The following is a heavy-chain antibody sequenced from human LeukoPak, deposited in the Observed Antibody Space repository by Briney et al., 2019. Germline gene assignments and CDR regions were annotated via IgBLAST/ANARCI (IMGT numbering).Heavy chain of an antibody. J-gene: IGHJ5*02. V-gene: IGHV4-34*01. CDR3: ASSVSGWYGGRRCNWFDP. Sequence: SETLSLTCAVYGGSFSGYYWNWIRQPPGKGLEWIGEINHSGSTNYNPSLKSRVTISVDTSKNQFSLKLSSVTAADTAVYYRASSVSGWYGGRRCNWFDPWGQGTLVTVSS. D-gene: IGHD6-19*01. CDR2: INHSGST. CDR1: GGSFSGYY.